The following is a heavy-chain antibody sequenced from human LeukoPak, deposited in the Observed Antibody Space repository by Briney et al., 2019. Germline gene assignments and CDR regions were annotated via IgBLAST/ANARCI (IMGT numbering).Heavy chain of an antibody. CDR2: INAGNGNT. Sequence: VASVKVSCEASGYTFTSYAMHWVRQAPGQRLEWMGWINAGNGNTKYSQKFQGRVTITRDTSASTAYMELSSLRSEDTAVYYCARDPRFDYAEGMDVWGQGTTVTVSS. CDR3: ARDPRFDYAEGMDV. J-gene: IGHJ6*02. CDR1: GYTFTSYA. D-gene: IGHD4-17*01. V-gene: IGHV1-3*01.